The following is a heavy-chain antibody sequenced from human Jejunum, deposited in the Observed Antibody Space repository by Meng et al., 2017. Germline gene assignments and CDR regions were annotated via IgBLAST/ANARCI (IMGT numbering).Heavy chain of an antibody. CDR1: GFTFSSYA. V-gene: IGHV3-30*04. CDR2: ISYDGSNK. D-gene: IGHD2-15*01. CDR3: ARDRGGGSCYDY. J-gene: IGHJ4*02. Sequence: GESLKISCAASGFTFSSYAMHWVRQAPGKGLEWVAVISYDGSNKYYADSVKGRFTISRDNAKNTVYLQMNSLRAEDTAVYFCARDRGGGSCYDYWGQGTLVTVSS.